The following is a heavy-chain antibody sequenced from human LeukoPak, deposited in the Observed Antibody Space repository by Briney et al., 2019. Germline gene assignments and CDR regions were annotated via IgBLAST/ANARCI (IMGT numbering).Heavy chain of an antibody. J-gene: IGHJ4*02. CDR3: ASEVGSKGGY. V-gene: IGHV3-7*01. CDR1: GFTFSNYW. CDR2: IKFDGSDK. Sequence: TGGSLRLSCAASGFTFSNYWMSWVRQAPGKGLEWVANIKFDGSDKFYVDSVKGRFTISRDNAKNLLYLQMNSLRAEDTAVYYCASEVGSKGGYWGQGTLVTVSS. D-gene: IGHD1-26*01.